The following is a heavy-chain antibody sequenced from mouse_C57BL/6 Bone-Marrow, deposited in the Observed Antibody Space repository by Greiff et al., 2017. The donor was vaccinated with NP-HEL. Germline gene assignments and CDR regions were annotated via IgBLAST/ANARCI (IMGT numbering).Heavy chain of an antibody. CDR3: TSYYYGVGAY. CDR1: GYTFTDYE. J-gene: IGHJ3*01. D-gene: IGHD1-1*01. Sequence: QVHVKQSGAELVRPGASVTLSCKASGYTFTDYEMHWVKQTPVHGLEWIGAIDPETGGTAYNQKFKGKAILTADKSSSTAYMELRSLTSEDSAVYYCTSYYYGVGAYWGQGTLVTVSA. V-gene: IGHV1-15*01. CDR2: IDPETGGT.